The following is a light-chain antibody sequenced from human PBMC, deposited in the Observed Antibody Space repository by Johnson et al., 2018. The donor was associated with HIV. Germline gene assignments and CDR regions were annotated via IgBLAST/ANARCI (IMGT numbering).Light chain of an antibody. CDR1: SSNIGNNY. Sequence: QSVLTQPPSVSAAPGQKVTISCSGSSSNIGNNYVSWYQQLPGTAPKLLIYDNNKRPSGIPDLFSGSKSGTSATLGITGLQTGDEADYYCGTWASSLSGYVFGTGTNVTVL. J-gene: IGLJ1*01. V-gene: IGLV1-51*01. CDR2: DNN. CDR3: GTWASSLSGYV.